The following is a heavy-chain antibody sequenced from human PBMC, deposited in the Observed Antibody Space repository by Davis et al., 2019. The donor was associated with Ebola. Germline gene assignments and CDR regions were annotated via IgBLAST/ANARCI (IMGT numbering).Heavy chain of an antibody. CDR1: GGSFSGYY. J-gene: IGHJ5*02. CDR2: INHSGST. CDR3: ARGKYQLPRRGWFDP. Sequence: MPSETLSLTCAVYGGSFSGYYWSWIRQPPGKGLEWIGEINHSGSTNYNPSLKSRVAISVDTSKNQFSLKLSSVTAADTAVYYCARGKYQLPRRGWFDPWGQGTLVTVSS. D-gene: IGHD2-2*01. V-gene: IGHV4-34*01.